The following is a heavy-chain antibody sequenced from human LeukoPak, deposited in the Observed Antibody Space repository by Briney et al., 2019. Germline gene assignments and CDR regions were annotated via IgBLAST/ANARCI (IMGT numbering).Heavy chain of an antibody. CDR3: AREEVVIRPYFDY. CDR1: GFTFSNYG. Sequence: GGSLRLSCAASGFTFSNYGMHWVRQAPGKGLEWVAVIWYDGSNKYYADSVKGRFTISRDNSKNTLYLQMNSLRAEDTAVYYCAREEVVIRPYFDYWGQGTLVTVSS. J-gene: IGHJ4*02. CDR2: IWYDGSNK. V-gene: IGHV3-33*08. D-gene: IGHD3-22*01.